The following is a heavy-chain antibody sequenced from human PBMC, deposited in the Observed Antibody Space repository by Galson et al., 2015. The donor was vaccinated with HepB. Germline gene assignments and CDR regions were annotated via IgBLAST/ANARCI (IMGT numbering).Heavy chain of an antibody. CDR3: ASGESIDF. D-gene: IGHD3-10*01. CDR1: GYISNTYD. Sequence: SVKVSCKASGYISNTYDFRWVRQAPGQGLEWMGWISAYNGDTKYAQKFQGRVTLTTDTSTNTGHMVMTSLRPDDTAVYFCASGESIDFWGQGTLVTVSS. CDR2: ISAYNGDT. V-gene: IGHV1-18*01. J-gene: IGHJ4*02.